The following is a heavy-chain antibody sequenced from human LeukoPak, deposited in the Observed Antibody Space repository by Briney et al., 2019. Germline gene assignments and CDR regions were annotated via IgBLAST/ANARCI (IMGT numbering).Heavy chain of an antibody. D-gene: IGHD3-10*01. Sequence: GGSVRLSCAASGFTFSSYAMSWVRQAPGKGLEWVSAISGSGGSTYYADSVKGRFTISRDNSKNTLYLQMNSLRAEDTAVYYCATLPGGTMVRGVIIASDYWGQGTLVTVSS. CDR3: ATLPGGTMVRGVIIASDY. CDR2: ISGSGGST. J-gene: IGHJ4*02. CDR1: GFTFSSYA. V-gene: IGHV3-23*01.